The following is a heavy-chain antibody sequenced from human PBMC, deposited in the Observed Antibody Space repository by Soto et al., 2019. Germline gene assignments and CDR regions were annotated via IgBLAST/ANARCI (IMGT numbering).Heavy chain of an antibody. CDR1: GYTFTSYA. CDR2: INAGNGNT. Sequence: ASVKVSCKASGYTFTSYAMHWVRQAPGQRLEWMGWINAGNGNTKYSQKFQGRVTITRDTSASTAYMELSSLRSEDTAVYYCALGWEIIAAAAPDDAFDIWGQGTIGTVSS. V-gene: IGHV1-3*01. CDR3: ALGWEIIAAAAPDDAFDI. J-gene: IGHJ3*02. D-gene: IGHD6-13*01.